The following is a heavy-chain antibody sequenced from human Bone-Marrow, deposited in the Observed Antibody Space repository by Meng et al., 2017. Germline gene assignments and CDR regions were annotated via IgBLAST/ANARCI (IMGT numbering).Heavy chain of an antibody. V-gene: IGHV4-59*01. Sequence: GSLRLSCTVSGGSISSYYWSWIRQPPGKGLEWIWYIYYSGSTNYNPSLKSRVTISVDTSKNQFSLKLSSVTAADTAVYYCARAFDNPYYFDYWGQGTLVTVSS. CDR2: IYYSGST. J-gene: IGHJ4*02. CDR1: GGSISSYY. CDR3: ARAFDNPYYFDY. D-gene: IGHD1-1*01.